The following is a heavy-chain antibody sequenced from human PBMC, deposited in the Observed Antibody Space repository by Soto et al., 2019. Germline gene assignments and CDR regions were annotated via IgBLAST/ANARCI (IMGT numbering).Heavy chain of an antibody. J-gene: IGHJ4*03. V-gene: IGHV4-34*01. Sequence: PSETLSLTCEVHGGSFSGYYWTWIRQTPGKGLEWIGEISHSGTTNYQPSLTSRVTISADPSKKEFSLNLTSVTAADSGVYYCARGECSSVYCFTIWALDFWGQGTVVTVSP. CDR3: ARGECSSVYCFTIWALDF. D-gene: IGHD2-2*01. CDR2: ISHSGTT. CDR1: GGSFSGYY.